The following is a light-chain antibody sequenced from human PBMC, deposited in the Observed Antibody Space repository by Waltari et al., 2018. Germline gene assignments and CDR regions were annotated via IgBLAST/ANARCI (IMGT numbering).Light chain of an antibody. CDR1: QTIGSY. J-gene: IGKJ2*01. CDR2: AAS. Sequence: DIQMTHSPSSLSASVGDRVTITCRASQTIGSYLIWYQHKPGKAPKVLIYAASSLQSGVPSRFSGSGSGTDFTLTISSLQPEDFATYYCHQTYSSPQTFGQGTKLEIK. CDR3: HQTYSSPQT. V-gene: IGKV1-39*01.